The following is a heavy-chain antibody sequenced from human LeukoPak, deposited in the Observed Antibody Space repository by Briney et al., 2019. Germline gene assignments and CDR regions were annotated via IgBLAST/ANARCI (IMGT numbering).Heavy chain of an antibody. CDR2: IYTSGST. V-gene: IGHV4-4*07. CDR1: GGSISSYY. D-gene: IGHD6-13*01. Sequence: SETLSLTCTVSGGSISSYYWSWIRQPAGKGLEWIGRIYTSGSTNYNPSLKSRVTMSVDTSKNQFSLKLSSVTAADTAVYYCARKHTGIAAAGTYHYFDYWGQGTLVTVSS. J-gene: IGHJ4*02. CDR3: ARKHTGIAAAGTYHYFDY.